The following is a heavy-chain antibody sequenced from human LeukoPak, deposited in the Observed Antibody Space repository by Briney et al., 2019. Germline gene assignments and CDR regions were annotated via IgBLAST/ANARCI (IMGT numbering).Heavy chain of an antibody. CDR1: GFTFNSYA. CDR3: AREYGFGSGSYYP. V-gene: IGHV3-23*01. CDR2: SSGSGTHT. Sequence: PGGSLRLSCAASGFTFNSYAMIWVRQPPGKGLEWVSVSSGSGTHTYYAASVKGRFTISRDNSNNTLYLQMNSLRAEDTAVYYCAREYGFGSGSYYPWGQGTLVIVSS. D-gene: IGHD3-10*01. J-gene: IGHJ5*02.